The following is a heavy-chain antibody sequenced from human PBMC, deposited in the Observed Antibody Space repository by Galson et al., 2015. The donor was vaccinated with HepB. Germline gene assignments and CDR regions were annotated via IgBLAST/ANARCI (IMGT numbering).Heavy chain of an antibody. Sequence: LRLSCAASGFTFSSYSMNWVRQAPGKGLGWVSSISSSSSYIYYADSVKGRFTISRDNAKNSLYLQMNSLRAEDTAVYYCARDIVGATPYYYYYGMDVWGQGTTVTVSS. D-gene: IGHD1-26*01. CDR2: ISSSSSYI. CDR1: GFTFSSYS. J-gene: IGHJ6*02. V-gene: IGHV3-21*01. CDR3: ARDIVGATPYYYYYGMDV.